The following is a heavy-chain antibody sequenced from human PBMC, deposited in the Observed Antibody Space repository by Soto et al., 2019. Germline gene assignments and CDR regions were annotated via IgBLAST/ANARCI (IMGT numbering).Heavy chain of an antibody. D-gene: IGHD4-17*01. CDR1: GYSFTGYD. Sequence: ASVKVSCKASGYSFTGYDINWVRQPTGQGLEWMGWMNPNSGNTGYAQKFQGRVTMTRDTSLSTAYMELSSLRSDDTAVYYCERGKAGDYAGWGQGTLVTVSS. J-gene: IGHJ4*01. CDR2: MNPNSGNT. CDR3: ERGKAGDYAG. V-gene: IGHV1-8*01.